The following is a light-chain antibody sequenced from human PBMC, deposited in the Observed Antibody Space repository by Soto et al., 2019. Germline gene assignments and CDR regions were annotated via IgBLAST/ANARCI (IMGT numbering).Light chain of an antibody. V-gene: IGLV1-40*01. CDR1: SSNTGAGYD. CDR2: GNS. CDR3: QSYDSSLSGCV. Sequence: QSVLTQPPSVSGAPGQRVTISCTGSSSNTGAGYDVHWYQQLPGTAPKLLIYGNSNRPSGVPDRFSGSKSGTSASLAITGLQAEDEADYYCQSYDSSLSGCVFGTGTKLTVL. J-gene: IGLJ1*01.